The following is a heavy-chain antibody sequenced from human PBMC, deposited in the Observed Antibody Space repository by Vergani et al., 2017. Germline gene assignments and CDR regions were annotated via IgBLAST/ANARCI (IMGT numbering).Heavy chain of an antibody. D-gene: IGHD3-22*01. V-gene: IGHV6-1*01. CDR2: TYYRSKWYN. J-gene: IGHJ5*02. Sequence: QVQLQQSGPGLVKPSQTLSLTCAISGDSVSSNSAAWNWIRQSPSRGLEWLGRTYYRSKWYNDYAVSVKSRLIINSDTSKNQFSLQLSSLTLDDTAVYYCSREDSSGSSTGSWGQGTLVTVSS. CDR1: GDSVSSNSAA. CDR3: SREDSSGSSTGS.